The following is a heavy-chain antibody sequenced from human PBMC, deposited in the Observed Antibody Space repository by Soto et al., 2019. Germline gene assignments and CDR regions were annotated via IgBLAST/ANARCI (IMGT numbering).Heavy chain of an antibody. CDR2: IIPISGTA. Sequence: QVQLVQSGAEMKKPGSSVKVSCKASGGTISNYAISWVRQAPGQGLEWMGGIIPISGTANYAQKFQGRVTITAGESTSTAYMELSSLRSEDTAVYYCARSQGSSTSLEIYYYYYYGMDVWGQGTTVTVSS. D-gene: IGHD2-2*01. CDR3: ARSQGSSTSLEIYYYYYYGMDV. CDR1: GGTISNYA. V-gene: IGHV1-69*01. J-gene: IGHJ6*02.